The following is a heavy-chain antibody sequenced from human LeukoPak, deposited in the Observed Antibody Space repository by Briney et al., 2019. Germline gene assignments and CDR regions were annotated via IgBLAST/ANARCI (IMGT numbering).Heavy chain of an antibody. D-gene: IGHD2-2*01. CDR3: ARARPGAYCGATSCFSEY. Sequence: ASVTVSCKASGYIFTSYGISWVRQGPGQGLEWVGWISAYNGSTNFAPSLQDRVTMTTDTSTATAYMELRSLRLNDTAVYFCARARPGAYCGATSCFSEYWGQGTLVTVSS. CDR1: GYIFTSYG. V-gene: IGHV1-18*01. J-gene: IGHJ4*02. CDR2: ISAYNGST.